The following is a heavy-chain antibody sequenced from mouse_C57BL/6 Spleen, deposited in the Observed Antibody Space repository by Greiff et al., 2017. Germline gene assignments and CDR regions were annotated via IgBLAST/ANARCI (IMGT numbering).Heavy chain of an antibody. CDR1: GFTFSSYT. CDR2: ISGGGGNT. CDR3: AREGIYRGYFDD. D-gene: IGHD2-14*01. J-gene: IGHJ2*01. Sequence: DVMLVESGGGLVKPGGSLKLSCAASGFTFSSYTMSWVRQTPEKRLEWVATISGGGGNTYYPDSVKGRFTISRDNAKNTLYLQMSSLRSEDTALYYCAREGIYRGYFDDWGQGTTLTVSS. V-gene: IGHV5-9*01.